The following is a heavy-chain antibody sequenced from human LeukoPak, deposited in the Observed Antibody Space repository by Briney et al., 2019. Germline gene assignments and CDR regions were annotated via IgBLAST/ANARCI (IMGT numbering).Heavy chain of an antibody. CDR3: ARDRLRFDY. Sequence: GGSLRLSCAASGFTFNSYEMNWVRQAPGKGLEWVAYISSSGATTYYADSVKGRFTISRDNAKKSLHLQMNSLRAEDTAVYYCARDRLRFDYWGQGTLVTVSS. CDR2: ISSSGATT. CDR1: GFTFNSYE. J-gene: IGHJ4*02. V-gene: IGHV3-48*03. D-gene: IGHD3-16*01.